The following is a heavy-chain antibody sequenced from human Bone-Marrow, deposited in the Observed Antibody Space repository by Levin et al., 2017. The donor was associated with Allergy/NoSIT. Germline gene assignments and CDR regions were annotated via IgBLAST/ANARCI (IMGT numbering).Heavy chain of an antibody. J-gene: IGHJ4*02. V-gene: IGHV1-46*01. CDR3: ARGGDYGDYGDFEY. CDR2: INPSDGST. Sequence: ASVKVSCKTSGYTFSRYHMNWVRQAPGQGLEWIGVINPSDGSTEFPQNFLGRVTVTRDMSTSTVYMELNSLRSEDTAVYYCARGGDYGDYGDFEYWGQGTLVIVSS. CDR1: GYTFSRYH. D-gene: IGHD4-17*01.